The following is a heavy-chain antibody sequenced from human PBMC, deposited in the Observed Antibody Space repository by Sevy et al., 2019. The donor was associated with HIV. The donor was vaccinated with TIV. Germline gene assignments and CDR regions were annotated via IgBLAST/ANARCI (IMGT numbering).Heavy chain of an antibody. D-gene: IGHD3-16*02. J-gene: IGHJ5*02. CDR1: GFSLSTSRVG. CDR2: IDWNDDK. V-gene: IGHV2-5*01. Sequence: CSPTLVKPTQTLTLTCTFSGFSLSTSRVGVGGSRQPPGKALEWLALIDWNDDKRYTPSLKSRLTITKDTSKNQVVLTMTNMEPVDTARYYCALLNYYYVWGSYPPPLFDPWGQGTLVTVSS. CDR3: ALLNYYYVWGSYPPPLFDP.